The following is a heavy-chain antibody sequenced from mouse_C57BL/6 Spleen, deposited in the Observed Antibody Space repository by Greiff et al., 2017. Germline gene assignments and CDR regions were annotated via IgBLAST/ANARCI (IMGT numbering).Heavy chain of an antibody. CDR3: ARGEGAYGSCPYYCDY. D-gene: IGHD1-1*01. V-gene: IGHV1-42*01. CDR1: GYSFTGYY. J-gene: IGHJ2*01. CDR2: INPSTGGT. Sequence: VQLQQPGPELVKPGASVKISCKASGYSFTGYYMNWVKQSPEKSLEWIGEINPSTGGTTYNQKFKAKATLTVVKSSSTAYMQLKSLTSEDSAVYYCARGEGAYGSCPYYCDYWGQGTTLTVSS.